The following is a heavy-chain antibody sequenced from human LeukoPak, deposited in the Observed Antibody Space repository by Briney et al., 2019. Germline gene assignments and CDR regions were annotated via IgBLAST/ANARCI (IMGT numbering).Heavy chain of an antibody. CDR3: ARAGRENWIQLWLPGRQDYYYYMDV. CDR1: GDSVSSNSAA. CDR2: TYYRSKWYN. D-gene: IGHD5-18*01. J-gene: IGHJ6*03. V-gene: IGHV6-1*01. Sequence: SQTLSLTCAISGDSVSSNSAAWNWIRQSPSRGLEWLGRTYYRSKWYNDYAVSVKSRITINPDTSKNQFSLKLSSVTAADTAVYYCARAGRENWIQLWLPGRQDYYYYMDVWGKGTTVTVSS.